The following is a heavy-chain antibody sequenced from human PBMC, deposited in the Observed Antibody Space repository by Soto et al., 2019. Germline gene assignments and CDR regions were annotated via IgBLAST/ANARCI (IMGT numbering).Heavy chain of an antibody. V-gene: IGHV4-30-4*01. J-gene: IGHJ2*01. CDR2: IYYSGST. CDR3: ARDNSYYDSSGYTNYWYFDL. Sequence: PSETLSLTCTVSGGSISSGDYYWSWIRQPPGKGLEWIGYIYYSGSTYYNPSLKSRLTISVDTSKNQFSLKLSSVTAADTAVYYCARDNSYYDSSGYTNYWYFDLWGRGTLVTVSS. D-gene: IGHD3-22*01. CDR1: GGSISSGDYY.